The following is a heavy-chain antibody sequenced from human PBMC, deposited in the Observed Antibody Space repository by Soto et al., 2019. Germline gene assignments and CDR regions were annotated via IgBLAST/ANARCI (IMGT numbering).Heavy chain of an antibody. V-gene: IGHV3-30*18. D-gene: IGHD4-17*01. CDR3: AKPTVTTHYGMDV. Sequence: GGSLRLSCAASGFTFSSYGMHWVRQAPGKGLEWVAVISYDGSNKYYADSVKGRFTISRDNSKNTLYLQMNSLRAEDTAVYYCAKPTVTTHYGMDVWGQGTTVTVSS. J-gene: IGHJ6*02. CDR2: ISYDGSNK. CDR1: GFTFSSYG.